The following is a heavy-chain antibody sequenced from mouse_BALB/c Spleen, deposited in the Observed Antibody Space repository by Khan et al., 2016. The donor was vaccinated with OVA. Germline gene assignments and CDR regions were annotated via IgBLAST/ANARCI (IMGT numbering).Heavy chain of an antibody. J-gene: IGHJ1*01. CDR3: ARRSFYGDLWYFDV. D-gene: IGHD2-13*01. V-gene: IGHV1-7*01. CDR2: INPNTGYS. CDR1: GYTFSVYW. Sequence: QVQLQQSGAELAKPGASVKMSCKASGYTFSVYWMYWLKQRPGQGLEWIGYINPNTGYSDYNQRFKDKATLTADKSSTTAYMQLSSLTSEDSAVYYCARRSFYGDLWYFDVWGAGTTVTVS.